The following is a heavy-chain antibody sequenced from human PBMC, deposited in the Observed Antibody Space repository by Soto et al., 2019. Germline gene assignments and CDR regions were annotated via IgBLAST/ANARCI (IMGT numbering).Heavy chain of an antibody. CDR2: IIPIFGTE. V-gene: IGHV1-69*01. CDR1: VGNFKNYA. CDR3: ARDEGGSGWFGRLGP. J-gene: IGHJ5*02. D-gene: IGHD6-19*01. Sequence: QVQLVQSGAEVKKPGSSVKVSCKTSVGNFKNYAINWVRQAPGHGLEWMGGIIPIFGTENYAQKFQGRVTISADDSTITADMELNSLRSDDTAVYYCARDEGGSGWFGRLGPWGQGTLVTVSS.